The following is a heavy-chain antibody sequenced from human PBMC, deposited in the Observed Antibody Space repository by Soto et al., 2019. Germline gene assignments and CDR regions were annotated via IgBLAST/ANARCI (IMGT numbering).Heavy chain of an antibody. D-gene: IGHD2-15*01. V-gene: IGHV1-69*08. CDR1: GGTFSSYT. J-gene: IGHJ4*02. CDR3: ARDRGRAGYDY. Sequence: QVQLVQSGAEVKKPGSSVKVSCKASGGTFSSYTISWVRQAPGQGLEWMGRIIPIRGIANYAQKFQGRVTITADKSTNTAYMELSSLRSEETAVYYWARDRGRAGYDYWGQGTLVTVSS. CDR2: IIPIRGIA.